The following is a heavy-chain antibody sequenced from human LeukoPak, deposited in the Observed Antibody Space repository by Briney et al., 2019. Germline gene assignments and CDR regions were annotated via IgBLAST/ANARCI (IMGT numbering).Heavy chain of an antibody. CDR3: AKTGNPATGDY. Sequence: GGSLRLSCAASGFTVSSNYMSWVRQAPGKGLEWVSVIYSGGTTYYADSVKGRFAISRDNSKNTLYLQMNSLRAEDTAIYYCAKTGNPATGDYWGQGTLVTVSS. CDR1: GFTVSSNY. J-gene: IGHJ4*02. D-gene: IGHD1-1*01. CDR2: IYSGGTT. V-gene: IGHV3-53*01.